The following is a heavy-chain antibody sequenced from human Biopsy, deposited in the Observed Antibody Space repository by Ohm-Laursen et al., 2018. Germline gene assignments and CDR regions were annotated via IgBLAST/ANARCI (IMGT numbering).Heavy chain of an antibody. V-gene: IGHV1-69*04. CDR1: GDTFSRSA. D-gene: IGHD3-10*01. CDR2: IIPIVGIT. Sequence: SVKVSCKASGDTFSRSAFFWVRQAPGQGLVYLGRIIPIVGITNHAQTFQGRITLTADKSTFMVYMELSRLRSDDTAIYYCARGGSRSGYYGMDVWGQGATVSVSS. J-gene: IGHJ6*02. CDR3: ARGGSRSGYYGMDV.